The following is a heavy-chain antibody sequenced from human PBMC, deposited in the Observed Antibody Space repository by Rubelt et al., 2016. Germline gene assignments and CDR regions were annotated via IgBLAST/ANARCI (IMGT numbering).Heavy chain of an antibody. Sequence: QLQLQESGPGLVKPSETLSLTCTVSGGSISSSSYYWGWIRQPPGKGLEWIGRIYYRGSTYYNPSLQSRVTISVDTTKNQFSLKLSSVTAADTAVYCCARAPQDDWFDPGGQGTLVTVSS. CDR2: IYYRGST. J-gene: IGHJ5*01. V-gene: IGHV4-39*01. CDR3: ARAPQDDWFDP. D-gene: IGHD5-24*01. CDR1: GGSISSSSYY.